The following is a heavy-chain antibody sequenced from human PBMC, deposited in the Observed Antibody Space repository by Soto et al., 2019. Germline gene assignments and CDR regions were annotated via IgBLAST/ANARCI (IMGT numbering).Heavy chain of an antibody. CDR3: ARDRGYCSGGSCYSSWDYYYGMDV. CDR2: ISYDGSNK. V-gene: IGHV3-30-3*01. D-gene: IGHD2-15*01. Sequence: GGSLRLSCAASGFTFSSYAMHWVRQAPGKGLEWVAVISYDGSNKYYADSVKGRFTISRDNSKNTLYLQMNSLRAEDTAVYYCARDRGYCSGGSCYSSWDYYYGMDVWGQGTTVTVSS. J-gene: IGHJ6*02. CDR1: GFTFSSYA.